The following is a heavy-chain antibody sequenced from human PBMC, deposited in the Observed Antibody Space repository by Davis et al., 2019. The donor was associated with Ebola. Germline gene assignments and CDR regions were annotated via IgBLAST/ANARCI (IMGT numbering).Heavy chain of an antibody. CDR1: GGTFSSYG. Sequence: ASVKVSCKASGGTFSSYGISWVRQAPGQGLEWMGWISAYNGNTNYAQKLQGRVTMTTDTSTSTAYMELRSLRSDDTAVYYCARGNSNYDDFDYWGQGTLVTVSS. J-gene: IGHJ4*02. CDR2: ISAYNGNT. V-gene: IGHV1-18*01. CDR3: ARGNSNYDDFDY. D-gene: IGHD4-11*01.